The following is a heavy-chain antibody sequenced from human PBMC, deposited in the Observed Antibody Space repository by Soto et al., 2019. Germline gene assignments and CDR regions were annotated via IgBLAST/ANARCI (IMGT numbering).Heavy chain of an antibody. CDR2: ISSSGSTI. D-gene: IGHD3-10*01. CDR3: AREGFRRDYYYYMDV. CDR1: EFTFSDFD. V-gene: IGHV3-11*01. J-gene: IGHJ6*03. Sequence: GGPMRLPSAVSEFTFSDFDRSCISKEKRKGLEWVSYISSSGSTIYYADSVKGRFTISRDNAKNSLYLQMNSLRAEDTAVYYCAREGFRRDYYYYMDVWGKGTTVTVSS.